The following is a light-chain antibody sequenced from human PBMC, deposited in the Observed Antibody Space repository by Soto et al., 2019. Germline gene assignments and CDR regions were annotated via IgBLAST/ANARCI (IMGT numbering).Light chain of an antibody. CDR2: AAY. J-gene: IGKJ3*01. Sequence: DIQMTQSPSSLSSSIGDRVTITCRASQSISSHLNWYQQKPGKAPKVLIYAAYSLQSGVPSRFSGSGSGTDFTLTISSLQPEVFATYYCQQSHSTPFTFGPGTKVDIK. V-gene: IGKV1-39*01. CDR1: QSISSH. CDR3: QQSHSTPFT.